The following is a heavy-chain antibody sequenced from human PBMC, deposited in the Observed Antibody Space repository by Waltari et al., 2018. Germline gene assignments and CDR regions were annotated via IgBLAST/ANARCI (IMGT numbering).Heavy chain of an antibody. D-gene: IGHD6-6*01. J-gene: IGHJ3*02. V-gene: IGHV3-33*08. Sequence: QVQLVASGGGVVQPGRSLSLSCAAAGFPFRSYAMHWVSQAAGTGLGWVAVICYDGSNKDYADSGKGRFTISRDNSKNTLYLKMNSLRAEDTAVYYCARDQGGYSSSSGGDAFDIWGQGTMVTVSS. CDR1: GFPFRSYA. CDR3: ARDQGGYSSSSGGDAFDI. CDR2: ICYDGSNK.